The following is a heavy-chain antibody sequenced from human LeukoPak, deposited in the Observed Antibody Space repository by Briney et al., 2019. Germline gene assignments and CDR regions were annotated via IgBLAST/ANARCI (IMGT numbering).Heavy chain of an antibody. Sequence: SQTLSLTYTVSGGSISSGGYYWSWIRQHPGKGLEWIGYIYYSGSTYYNPSLKSRVTISVDTSKNQFSLKLSSVTAADTAVYYCARLYYDFWSGYYSTFDYWGQGTLVTVSS. CDR3: ARLYYDFWSGYYSTFDY. D-gene: IGHD3-3*01. J-gene: IGHJ4*02. V-gene: IGHV4-31*03. CDR1: GGSISSGGYY. CDR2: IYYSGST.